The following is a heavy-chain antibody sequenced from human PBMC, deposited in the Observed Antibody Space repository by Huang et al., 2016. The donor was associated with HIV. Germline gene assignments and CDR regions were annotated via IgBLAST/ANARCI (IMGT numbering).Heavy chain of an antibody. D-gene: IGHD1-26*01. V-gene: IGHV3-30*18. J-gene: IGHJ4*02. Sequence: VQLVESGGGVVQPGRSLRLAWAAFGFSVSTYGLHWVRQAPGKGLEWVAVISYEGSNKYYAHSVKGRFTISRDTSENKVYLQMNSLRHEDTAVYYCAKDGADEEWDIDYWGQGTLVTVSS. CDR3: AKDGADEEWDIDY. CDR2: ISYEGSNK. CDR1: GFSVSTYG.